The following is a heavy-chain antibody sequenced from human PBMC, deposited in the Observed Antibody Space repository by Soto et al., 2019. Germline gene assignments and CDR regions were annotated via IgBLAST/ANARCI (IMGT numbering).Heavy chain of an antibody. V-gene: IGHV3-9*01. D-gene: IGHD5-18*01. CDR1: GFTFDDYA. J-gene: IGHJ4*02. CDR3: VRSKGGYSYGTPFDY. Sequence: EVQLEESGGALVQPGRSLRLSCAASGFTFDDYAMHWVRQVLGKGLEWVSSISWNSGNIGYADSVKGRFTTSRDNAKNSLYLQMNSLRPEDTALYYCVRSKGGYSYGTPFDYWGQGKLVTVSS. CDR2: ISWNSGNI.